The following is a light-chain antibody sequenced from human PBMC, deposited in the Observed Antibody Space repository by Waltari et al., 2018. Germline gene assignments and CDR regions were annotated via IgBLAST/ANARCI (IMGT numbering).Light chain of an antibody. CDR2: VGAGGPAG. CDR3: GADHGTGGDFGFV. CDR1: SGYRDYR. Sequence: QPVLTQSPSASASLRASVTLTCTLSSGYRDYRVDWFQQRPGTGPRFVMRVGAGGPAGSKGDGIPDRFSFSGSGLSRHLIIKNVQEEDESDYYCGADHGTGGDFGFVFGGGTRLTVL. V-gene: IGLV9-49*01. J-gene: IGLJ3*02.